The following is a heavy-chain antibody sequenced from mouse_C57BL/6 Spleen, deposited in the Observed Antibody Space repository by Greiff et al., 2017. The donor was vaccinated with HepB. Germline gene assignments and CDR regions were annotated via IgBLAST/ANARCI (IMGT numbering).Heavy chain of an antibody. V-gene: IGHV1-7*01. CDR1: GYTFTSYW. CDR3: ARNKDWALFDY. CDR2: INPSSGYT. J-gene: IGHJ2*01. Sequence: QVHVKQSGAELAKPGASVKLSCKASGYTFTSYWMHWVKQRPGQGLEWIGYINPSSGYTKYNQKFKDKATLTADKSSSTAYMQLSSLTYEDSAVYYCARNKDWALFDYWGQGTTLTVSS. D-gene: IGHD4-1*01.